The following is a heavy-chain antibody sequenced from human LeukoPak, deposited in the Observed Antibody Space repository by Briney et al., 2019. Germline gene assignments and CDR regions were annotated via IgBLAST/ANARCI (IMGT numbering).Heavy chain of an antibody. Sequence: ASVKVSCKASGYTFTSYGISWVRQAPGQGLDWMGWISAYNGNTNYAQKLQGRVTMTTDTSTSTVYMELRSLRSDDTAVYYCARDRPMATPGGSYWGQGTLVTVSS. CDR3: ARDRPMATPGGSY. V-gene: IGHV1-18*01. CDR2: ISAYNGNT. D-gene: IGHD5-24*01. CDR1: GYTFTSYG. J-gene: IGHJ4*02.